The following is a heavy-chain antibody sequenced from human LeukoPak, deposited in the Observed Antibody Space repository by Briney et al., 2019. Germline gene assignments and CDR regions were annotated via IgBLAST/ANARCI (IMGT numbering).Heavy chain of an antibody. J-gene: IGHJ4*02. CDR1: GFTFSSYG. Sequence: GGSLRLSCAASGFTFSSYGMHWVRQAPGKGLEWVAVIWYDGSNKYYADSVKGRFTISRDNSKNTLYLQMNSLRAEDTAVYYCAKDPSSRWSGSYVDYWGQGTLVTVSS. V-gene: IGHV3-33*06. CDR2: IWYDGSNK. CDR3: AKDPSSRWSGSYVDY. D-gene: IGHD1-26*01.